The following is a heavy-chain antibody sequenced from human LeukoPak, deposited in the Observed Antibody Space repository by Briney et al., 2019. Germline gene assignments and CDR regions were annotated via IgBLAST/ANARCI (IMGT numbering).Heavy chain of an antibody. J-gene: IGHJ6*03. CDR1: GFSFSSYG. CDR3: AREANYYYYMDV. Sequence: GGSLRLSCAASGFSFSSYGMHWVRQAPGKGLEWVTVILYDGSNKYYADSVKGRFTTSRDNSKDTLYLQMNSLRAEDTAVYYCAREANYYYYMDVWGKGTTVTISS. CDR2: ILYDGSNK. V-gene: IGHV3-30*03.